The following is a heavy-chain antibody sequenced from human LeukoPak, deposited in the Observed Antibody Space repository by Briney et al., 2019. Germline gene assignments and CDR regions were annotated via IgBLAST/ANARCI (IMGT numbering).Heavy chain of an antibody. Sequence: GGSLRLSCAASGFTFSSYSMNWVRQAPGKGLEWVSSISTSSSYIYYADSVRGRFTISRDNAKNSLYLQMNSLRAEDTAVYYCARDLGATIPGSDYYMDVWGKGTTVTVSS. CDR1: GFTFSSYS. D-gene: IGHD5-12*01. J-gene: IGHJ6*03. V-gene: IGHV3-21*01. CDR3: ARDLGATIPGSDYYMDV. CDR2: ISTSSSYI.